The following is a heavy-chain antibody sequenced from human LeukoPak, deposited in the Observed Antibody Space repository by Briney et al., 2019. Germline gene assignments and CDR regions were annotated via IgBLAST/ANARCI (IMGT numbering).Heavy chain of an antibody. CDR2: ISSNGNST. Sequence: GGSLRLFCSASGFAFSDYDMLWVRQAPGKGLEYVSAISSNGNSTYYAVSVKGSFTISRDYSRNTLYHRMSSLRVEDTAVYYCWVPIAVAGGEGIDYWGPGNLVTVSS. J-gene: IGHJ4*02. V-gene: IGHV3-64D*06. D-gene: IGHD6-19*01. CDR3: WVPIAVAGGEGIDY. CDR1: GFAFSDYD.